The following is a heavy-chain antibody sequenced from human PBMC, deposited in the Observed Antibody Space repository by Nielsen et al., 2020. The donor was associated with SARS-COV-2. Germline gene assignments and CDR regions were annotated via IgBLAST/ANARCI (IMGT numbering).Heavy chain of an antibody. J-gene: IGHJ6*03. CDR2: ISWNSGSI. CDR3: ANLDGYNYMDV. CDR1: GFTFSSYD. Sequence: GGSLRLSCAASGFTFSSYDMHWVRQAPGKGLEWVSGISWNSGSIGYADSVKGRFTISRDNAKNSLYLQMNSLRAEDTALYYCANLDGYNYMDVWGKGTTVTVSS. D-gene: IGHD5-24*01. V-gene: IGHV3-9*01.